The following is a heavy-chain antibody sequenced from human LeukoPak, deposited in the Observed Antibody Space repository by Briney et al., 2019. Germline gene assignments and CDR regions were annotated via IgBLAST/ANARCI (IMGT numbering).Heavy chain of an antibody. J-gene: IGHJ4*02. D-gene: IGHD3-3*01. Sequence: SEALSLTCTVSGGSISSSSYSWGWIRQPPGKGLEWIGSIYYSGTTYYNPSLKSRVTISVDTSKIQFSLKLSSVAATDTAVYFCARLRFDFWSGYTHPYFDYWGQGTLVTVSS. CDR1: GGSISSSSYS. CDR2: IYYSGTT. CDR3: ARLRFDFWSGYTHPYFDY. V-gene: IGHV4-39*01.